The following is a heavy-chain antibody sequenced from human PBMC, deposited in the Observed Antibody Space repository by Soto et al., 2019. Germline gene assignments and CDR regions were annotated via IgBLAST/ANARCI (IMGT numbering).Heavy chain of an antibody. J-gene: IGHJ4*02. CDR3: AIYGGTSVYFDY. D-gene: IGHD4-17*01. CDR1: GGSISSGDYY. CDR2: IYYSGST. Sequence: QVQLQESGPGLVKPSQTLSLTCTVSGGSISSGDYYWSWIRQPPGKGLEWIGYIYYSGSTYYNPSLKARVTIPVDTSKNQFSLKLGSVTAADTAVYYWAIYGGTSVYFDYWGQGPLVTVSS. V-gene: IGHV4-30-4*01.